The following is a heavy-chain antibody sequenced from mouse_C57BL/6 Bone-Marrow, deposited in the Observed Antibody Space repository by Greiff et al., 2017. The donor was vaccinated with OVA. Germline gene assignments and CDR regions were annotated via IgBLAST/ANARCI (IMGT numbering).Heavy chain of an antibody. CDR2: ISAGGSYT. CDR1: GFTFSSYA. Sequence: EVKLMESGGGLVKPGGSLKLSCAASGFTFSSYAMSWVRQTPEKRLEWVATISAGGSYTYYPDNVKGRFTISRDNANNILYLQMSHMKSEDTAMYYCARDIAAWFAYWGQGTLVTVSA. CDR3: ARDIAAWFAY. J-gene: IGHJ3*01. V-gene: IGHV5-4*01.